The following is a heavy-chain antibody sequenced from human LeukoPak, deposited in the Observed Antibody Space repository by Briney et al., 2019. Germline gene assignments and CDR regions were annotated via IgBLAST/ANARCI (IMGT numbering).Heavy chain of an antibody. J-gene: IGHJ4*02. Sequence: PGGSLRLSCAASGFTFTTYSMNWVRQAPGKGLEWVSYISTDSSTIYYADSVKGRFTISRDNAKNSLYLQMNSLRAEVTAVYYCARDPGYYDSSGYFDYWGQGTLVTVSS. D-gene: IGHD3-22*01. CDR3: ARDPGYYDSSGYFDY. CDR1: GFTFTTYS. V-gene: IGHV3-48*01. CDR2: ISTDSSTI.